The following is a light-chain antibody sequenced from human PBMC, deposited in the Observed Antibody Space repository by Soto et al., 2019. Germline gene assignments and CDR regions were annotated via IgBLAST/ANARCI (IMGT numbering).Light chain of an antibody. Sequence: EIVLTQSPGTLSFSPGERATLSCRASQSVSNSYLAWYQQKPGQAPRLLIYGASSSATGIPDRFSGSGSGTDFTRTISRLEPEGFAVYYGHQYGSSPSTFGQGTKVEIK. J-gene: IGKJ1*01. V-gene: IGKV3-20*01. CDR1: QSVSNSY. CDR2: GAS. CDR3: HQYGSSPST.